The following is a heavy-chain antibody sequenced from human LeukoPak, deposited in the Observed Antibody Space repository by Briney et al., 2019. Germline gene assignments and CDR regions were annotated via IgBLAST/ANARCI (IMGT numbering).Heavy chain of an antibody. J-gene: IGHJ4*02. CDR1: GFTFDDYA. CDR2: ISGDGGST. V-gene: IGHV3-43*02. CDR3: AKDKLGMFDY. D-gene: IGHD7-27*01. Sequence: AGSLSLSCAASGFTFDDYAMHWVRQAPGKGLEWVSLISGDGGSTYYADSVKGRFTTSRDNSKNSLYLQMNSLRTEDTALYYCAKDKLGMFDYWGQGTLVTVSS.